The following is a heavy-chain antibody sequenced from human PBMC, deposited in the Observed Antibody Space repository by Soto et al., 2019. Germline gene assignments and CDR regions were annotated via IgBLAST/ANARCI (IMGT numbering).Heavy chain of an antibody. CDR3: AKGPMEPYSGGYFDY. D-gene: IGHD1-26*01. CDR2: ISGSGCST. Sequence: GGSLRLSCAASGFTFSSYAMRWVRQAPGKGLEWVSAISGSGCSTYYADSVKGRFTIARGNSKNTLYLQMNSRRTGDTTVYYCAKGPMEPYSGGYFDYWGQGTLVTVSS. CDR1: GFTFSSYA. V-gene: IGHV3-23*01. J-gene: IGHJ4*02.